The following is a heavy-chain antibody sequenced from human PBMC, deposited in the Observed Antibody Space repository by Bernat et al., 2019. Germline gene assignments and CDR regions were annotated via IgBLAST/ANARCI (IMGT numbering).Heavy chain of an antibody. CDR2: ISYDGRNK. Sequence: QVQLVESGGGVVQPGRSLRLSCAASGFTFSSYGMHWVRQAPGKGLEWVAVISYDGRNKYYADSVKGRFTISRDNSKNTLYLKMNSLRAEDTAVYYYAKASIKFWWFDPWSKGTLVTVSS. CDR1: GFTFSSYG. V-gene: IGHV3-30*18. J-gene: IGHJ5*02. CDR3: AKASIKFWWFDP.